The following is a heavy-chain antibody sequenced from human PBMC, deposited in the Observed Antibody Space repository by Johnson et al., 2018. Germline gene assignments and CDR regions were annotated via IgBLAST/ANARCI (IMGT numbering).Heavy chain of an antibody. Sequence: VQLVESGGGLVQXGGSLRLSCAASGLTFSSYAMTWVRQAPGKGLEWVSAISGSGGSTYYADSVKGRFTISRDNSKNTLYLQMNSLRGDDTAIYYCWQAFYYSYMDVWGKGTTVTVSS. CDR3: WQAFYYSYMDV. CDR1: GLTFSSYA. J-gene: IGHJ6*03. V-gene: IGHV3-23*04. D-gene: IGHD3-3*02. CDR2: ISGSGGST.